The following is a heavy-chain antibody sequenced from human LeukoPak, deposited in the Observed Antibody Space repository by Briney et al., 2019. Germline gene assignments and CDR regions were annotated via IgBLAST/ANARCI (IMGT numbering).Heavy chain of an antibody. CDR1: GFTVSSNY. J-gene: IGHJ3*02. V-gene: IGHV3-53*01. CDR3: ARDWSGYCSGGSCYSGGFDI. D-gene: IGHD2-15*01. CDR2: IYSGGST. Sequence: PGGSLRLSCAASGFTVSSNYMSWVRQAPGKGLEWVSVIYSGGSTYYADSVKGRFTISRDISKNTLYLQMNSLRAEDTAVYYCARDWSGYCSGGSCYSGGFDIWGQGTMVTVSS.